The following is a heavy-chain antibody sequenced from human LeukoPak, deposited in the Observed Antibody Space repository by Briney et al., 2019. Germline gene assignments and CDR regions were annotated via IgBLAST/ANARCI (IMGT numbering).Heavy chain of an antibody. Sequence: KSSQTLSLTCTVSGGSISSGGYYWSWIRQPPGKGLEWIGYIYHSGSTYYNPSLKSRVTISVDRSKNQFSLKLSSVTAADTAVYYCARVMWYSSSPYSDYWGQGTLVTVSS. CDR2: IYHSGST. V-gene: IGHV4-30-2*01. CDR1: GGSISSGGYY. CDR3: ARVMWYSSSPYSDY. D-gene: IGHD6-6*01. J-gene: IGHJ4*02.